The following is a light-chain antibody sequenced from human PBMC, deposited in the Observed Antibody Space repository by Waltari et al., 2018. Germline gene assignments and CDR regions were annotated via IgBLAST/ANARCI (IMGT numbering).Light chain of an antibody. CDR2: EDY. V-gene: IGLV2-23*01. CDR3: CSYVSGDTWV. J-gene: IGLJ3*02. CDR1: SSAVGTYNL. Sequence: QSPLTQPASVSGSPGQSITISCTGTSSAVGTYNLVPWYQQHPGKAPTLMIYEDYKRPSGVSNRFSGSKSGNTASLTISGLQAEDEADYYCCSYVSGDTWVFGGGTELAVL.